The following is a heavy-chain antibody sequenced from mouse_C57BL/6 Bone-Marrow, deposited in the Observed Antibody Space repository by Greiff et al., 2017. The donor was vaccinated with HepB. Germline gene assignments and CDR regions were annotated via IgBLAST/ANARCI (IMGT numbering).Heavy chain of an antibody. Sequence: VMLQQSGPELVKPGASVKISCKASGYAFSSSWMNWVKQRPGKGLEWIGRIYPGDGDTNYNGKFKGKATLTADKSSSTAYMQLSSLTSEDSAVYFCARRDYYGSSYDYFDYWGQGTTLTVSS. CDR3: ARRDYYGSSYDYFDY. J-gene: IGHJ2*01. D-gene: IGHD1-1*01. V-gene: IGHV1-82*01. CDR1: GYAFSSSW. CDR2: IYPGDGDT.